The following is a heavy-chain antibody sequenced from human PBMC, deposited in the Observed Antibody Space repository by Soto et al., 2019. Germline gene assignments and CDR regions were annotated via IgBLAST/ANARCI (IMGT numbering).Heavy chain of an antibody. V-gene: IGHV4-59*01. CDR3: ARDSRGYYDFWSGSYYYGMDG. CDR2: IYYSGST. Sequence: SGTLSLTWTVSGGSLSSYYWSWIRPPQGKGLEWIGYIYYSGSTNYNPSLKSRVTMSVDTSKNQFSLKLSSVTAADTALYYCARDSRGYYDFWSGSYYYGMDGWGQVTTVTFAS. J-gene: IGHJ6*02. CDR1: GGSLSSYY. D-gene: IGHD3-3*01.